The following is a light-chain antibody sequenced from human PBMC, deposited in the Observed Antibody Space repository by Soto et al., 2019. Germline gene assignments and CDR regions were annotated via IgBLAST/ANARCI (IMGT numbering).Light chain of an antibody. CDR1: QSVSSRY. CDR3: QHYGPSPWT. CDR2: GAS. V-gene: IGKV3-20*01. Sequence: IELTRSPGTRYLAPGERATLSCRASQSVSSRYLAWYHQKPGQAPRVLIYGASTRATGIPVRFSGSAPGTEIPLTISRLEPEDFAVYYCQHYGPSPWTFRQGIKV. J-gene: IGKJ1*01.